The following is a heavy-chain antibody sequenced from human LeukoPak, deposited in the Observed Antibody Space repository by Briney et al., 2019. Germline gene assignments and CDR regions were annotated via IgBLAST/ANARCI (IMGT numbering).Heavy chain of an antibody. CDR1: GGTISSGDYY. CDR2: IYYRGST. CDR3: AREVMPTMNLFDP. J-gene: IGHJ5*02. V-gene: IGHV4-30-4*08. D-gene: IGHD5-24*01. Sequence: SETLFLTCTVSGGTISSGDYYWSSIRQPPGKGLEWMGYIYYRGSTYYNPSLKSRVTVSVDTYKNQYCLELSSVTAADTAVYYCAREVMPTMNLFDPWGQGTLDTVSS.